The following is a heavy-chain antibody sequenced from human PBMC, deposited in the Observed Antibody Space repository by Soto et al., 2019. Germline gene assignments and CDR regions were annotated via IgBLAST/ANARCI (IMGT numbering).Heavy chain of an antibody. CDR1: GYTFTTHY. V-gene: IGHV1-46*01. CDR2: INPSGGRT. Sequence: QVQLVQSGTEVKKPGASVKVSCKASGYTFTTHYMHWVRQAPGQGLEWMGIINPSGGRTTYALKFQGRVTMTSDTSTNTVYVELTSLRSEDTAIYFCVRAGENYGSGTFSPPLRYYFNSWGQGTLVTVSS. J-gene: IGHJ4*02. D-gene: IGHD3-10*01. CDR3: VRAGENYGSGTFSPPLRYYFNS.